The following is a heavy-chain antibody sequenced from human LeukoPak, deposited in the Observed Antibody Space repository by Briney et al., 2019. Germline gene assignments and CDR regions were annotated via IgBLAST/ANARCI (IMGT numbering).Heavy chain of an antibody. D-gene: IGHD3-10*01. V-gene: IGHV3-48*02. Sequence: GGSLRLSCAASGFTFSDYSMNWVRQAPGKGLEWVSYITSGTSTTYYADSVKGRFTISRDNAKNSLYLQMNSLRDEDTAVYYCARGRGLTLSYHYFDYWGQGTLVTVSS. J-gene: IGHJ4*02. CDR2: ITSGTSTT. CDR1: GFTFSDYS. CDR3: ARGRGLTLSYHYFDY.